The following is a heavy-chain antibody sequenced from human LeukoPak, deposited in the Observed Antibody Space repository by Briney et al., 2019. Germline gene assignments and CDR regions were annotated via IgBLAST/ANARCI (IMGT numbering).Heavy chain of an antibody. V-gene: IGHV3-7*01. CDR3: ATSATRYNWFDP. D-gene: IGHD6-25*01. J-gene: IGHJ5*02. CDR2: IKQDGSEK. CDR1: GFTFSSYW. Sequence: GGSLRLSCAASGFTFSSYWMSWVRQAPGKGLEWVTNIKQDGSEKYYVDSVKGRFTISRDNAKNSLYLQMNSLRAEDTAVYYCATSATRYNWFDPWGQGTLVTVSS.